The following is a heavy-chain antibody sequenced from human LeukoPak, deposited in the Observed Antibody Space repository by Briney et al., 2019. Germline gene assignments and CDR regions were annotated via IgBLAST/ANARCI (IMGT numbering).Heavy chain of an antibody. V-gene: IGHV4-34*01. D-gene: IGHD4-17*01. CDR2: INHSGST. CDR1: GGSFSGYY. J-gene: IGHJ4*02. Sequence: SETLSLTCAVYGGSFSGYYWSWIRQPPGKGLEWIGEINHSGSTNYNPSLKSRVTISVDTSKNQFSLKLSSVTAADTAVYYCARGNYGDFDSYYFDCWGQGTLVTVSS. CDR3: ARGNYGDFDSYYFDC.